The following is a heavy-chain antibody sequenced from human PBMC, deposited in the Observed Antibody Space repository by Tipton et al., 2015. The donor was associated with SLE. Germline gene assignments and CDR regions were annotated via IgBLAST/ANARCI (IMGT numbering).Heavy chain of an antibody. D-gene: IGHD3-22*01. CDR1: GFTFDAYA. J-gene: IGHJ1*01. CDR3: AKDQDYDSRGYPEYFQY. CDR2: ISGSGISR. V-gene: IGHV3-23*01. Sequence: SLRLSCAASGFTFDAYAMSWVRQTPGKGLEWVSGISGSGISRQYADSVQGRFTISRDNSRNTLYLQMTNLRAEDTAIYYCAKDQDYDSRGYPEYFQYWGQGTLVTVSS.